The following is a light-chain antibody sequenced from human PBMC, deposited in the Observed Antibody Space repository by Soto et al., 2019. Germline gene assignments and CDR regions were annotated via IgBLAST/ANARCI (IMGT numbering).Light chain of an antibody. CDR3: QQYDT. Sequence: EIVLTQSPGTLSLFPGERATLSCRASQSVTSSYLAWYQQKPGQAPRLLIYAASSRATGIPDRFSGSGSGTDFTLTISSLEPEDFAVYYCQQYDTFGAGTKVEIK. CDR2: AAS. J-gene: IGKJ4*01. V-gene: IGKV3-20*01. CDR1: QSVTSSY.